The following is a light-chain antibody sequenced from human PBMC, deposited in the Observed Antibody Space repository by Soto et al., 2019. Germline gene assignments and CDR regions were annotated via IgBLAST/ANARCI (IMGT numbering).Light chain of an antibody. CDR3: QQYNNWPWT. CDR2: GAS. Sequence: EIVMTQSPATLSVSPGERATLSCRASQSVSSNLAWYQQKPGQAPRLLIYGASTRATGIPARFSGSGSGTEFNLTFSGLQSEDFAVYYGQQYNNWPWTFGQGTKVVIK. J-gene: IGKJ1*01. CDR1: QSVSSN. V-gene: IGKV3-15*01.